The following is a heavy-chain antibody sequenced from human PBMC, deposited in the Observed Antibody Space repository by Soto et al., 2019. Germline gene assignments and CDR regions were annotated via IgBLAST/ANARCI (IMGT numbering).Heavy chain of an antibody. CDR1: GFTFSSYA. D-gene: IGHD1-20*01. J-gene: IGHJ4*02. CDR3: AKVQRFNWNDRFYFDY. V-gene: IGHV3-23*01. CDR2: ISGSGGST. Sequence: EVQLLESGGGLVQPGGSLRLSCAASGFTFSSYAMSWVRQAPGKGLEWVSAISGSGGSTYYADSVKGRFTISRDNSKNTRYLQMNSLRAEDTAVYYCAKVQRFNWNDRFYFDYWGQGTLVTVSS.